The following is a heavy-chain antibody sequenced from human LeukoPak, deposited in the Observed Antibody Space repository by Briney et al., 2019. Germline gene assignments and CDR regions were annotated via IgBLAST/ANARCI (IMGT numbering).Heavy chain of an antibody. CDR2: INSDGSST. CDR1: GFTFSSYW. Sequence: GGSLRLSCAASGFTFSSYWMHWVRQAPGKGLVWVSRINSDGSSTSYADSVKGRLTISRDNAKNTLYLQMNSLRAEDTAVYYCARGGYYYDSSGYYSWEYFQHWGQGTLVTVSS. CDR3: ARGGYYYDSSGYYSWEYFQH. V-gene: IGHV3-74*01. J-gene: IGHJ1*01. D-gene: IGHD3-22*01.